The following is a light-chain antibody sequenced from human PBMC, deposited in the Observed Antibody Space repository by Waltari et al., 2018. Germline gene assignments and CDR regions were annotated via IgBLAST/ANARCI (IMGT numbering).Light chain of an antibody. CDR1: QSVSSN. V-gene: IGKV3-15*01. J-gene: IGKJ5*01. Sequence: EIVMTQSPATLSVSPGERATLSCRASQSVSSNLAWYQQKPGQAPRLLIYGASTKTTGIPARSSGSGAGIEFTLTISSVQSEDFGVYYWQQYNNWPITFGQGTRLEIK. CDR2: GAS. CDR3: QQYNNWPIT.